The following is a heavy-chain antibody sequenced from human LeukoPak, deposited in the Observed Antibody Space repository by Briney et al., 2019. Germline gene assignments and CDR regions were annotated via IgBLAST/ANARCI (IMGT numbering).Heavy chain of an antibody. CDR3: ARSKRPAYYYGSGSYYSDY. CDR1: GYTFTSYG. D-gene: IGHD3-10*01. V-gene: IGHV1-18*01. CDR2: ISAYNGNT. Sequence: ASVKVSCKASGYTFTSYGISWVRQAPGQGLEWVGWISAYNGNTNYAQKLQGRVTMTTDTSTSTAYMELRSPRSDDTAVYYCARSKRPAYYYGSGSYYSDYWGQGTLVTVSS. J-gene: IGHJ4*02.